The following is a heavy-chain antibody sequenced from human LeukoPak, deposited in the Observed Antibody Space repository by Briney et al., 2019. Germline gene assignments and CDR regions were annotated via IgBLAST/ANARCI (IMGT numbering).Heavy chain of an antibody. Sequence: SQTLSLTCTVSGGSISSGGYYWSWIRQHPGKGLEWVGYIYYSGSTYYNPSLKSRVTISVDTSKNQFSLKLSSVTAADTAVYYCARPMELELRFPLDYWGQGTLVTVSS. V-gene: IGHV4-31*03. J-gene: IGHJ4*02. CDR1: GGSISSGGYY. CDR2: IYYSGST. D-gene: IGHD1-7*01. CDR3: ARPMELELRFPLDY.